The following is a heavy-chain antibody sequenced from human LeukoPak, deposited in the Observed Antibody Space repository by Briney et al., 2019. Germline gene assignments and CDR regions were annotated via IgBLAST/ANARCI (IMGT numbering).Heavy chain of an antibody. D-gene: IGHD2-2*02. V-gene: IGHV1-46*03. CDR2: INLNGGST. CDR3: TRVYCSSSSCYNADY. CDR1: GYTFTSYY. Sequence: AXVKVSCKPSGYTFTSYYMHWVRQAPGQGLEWMGIINLNGGSTKYAQKFQGRVTMTRDTSTSTVYIELSSLRSEDTAVYYCTRVYCSSSSCYNADYWGQGTLVTVSS. J-gene: IGHJ4*02.